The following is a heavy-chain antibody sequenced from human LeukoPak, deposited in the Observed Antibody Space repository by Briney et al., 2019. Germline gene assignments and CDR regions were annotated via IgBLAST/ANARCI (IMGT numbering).Heavy chain of an antibody. CDR1: GGSISSYY. CDR3: ARGSGSYRGNYYYGMDV. Sequence: SETLSLTCTGSGGSISSYYWSWIRQPPGKGLEWIGYIYYSGSTNYNPSLKSRVTISVDTSKNQFSLKLSSVTAADTAVYYCARGSGSYRGNYYYGMDVWGQGTTVTVSS. V-gene: IGHV4-59*01. CDR2: IYYSGST. J-gene: IGHJ6*02. D-gene: IGHD1-26*01.